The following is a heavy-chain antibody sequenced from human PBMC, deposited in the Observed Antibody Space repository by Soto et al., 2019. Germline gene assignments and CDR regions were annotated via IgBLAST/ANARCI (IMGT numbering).Heavy chain of an antibody. J-gene: IGHJ6*03. CDR2: IYYSGST. D-gene: IGHD4-17*01. Sequence: SETLSLTCTVSGGSISSYYWSWIRQPPGKGLEWIGYIYYSGSTNYNPSLKSRVTISVDTSKNQFSLKLSSVTAADTAVYYCARLDYGDYDVYYYYYMDVWGKGTTVTVSS. CDR1: GGSISSYY. CDR3: ARLDYGDYDVYYYYYMDV. V-gene: IGHV4-59*01.